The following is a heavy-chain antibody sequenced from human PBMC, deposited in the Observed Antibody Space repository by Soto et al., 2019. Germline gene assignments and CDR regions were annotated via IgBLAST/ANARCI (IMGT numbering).Heavy chain of an antibody. J-gene: IGHJ6*04. CDR1: GFTFSSYG. D-gene: IGHD1-1*01. CDR2: ILYDGSDK. Sequence: GGSLRLSCAASGFTFSSYGMHWVRQAPGKGLEWVTGILYDGSDKYYADSVKGRFTISRDNSKNTLYLQMNSLRAEDTAVYYCARDGNAEAPDYYYYGMDVWGEGTTVTVSS. V-gene: IGHV3-30*03. CDR3: ARDGNAEAPDYYYYGMDV.